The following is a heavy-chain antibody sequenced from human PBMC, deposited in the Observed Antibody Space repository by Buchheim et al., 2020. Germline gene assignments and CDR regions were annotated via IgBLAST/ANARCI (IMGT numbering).Heavy chain of an antibody. Sequence: EVQLVESGGGLVQPGGSLRLSCAASGFTFSSYWMSWVRQAPGKGLEWVANIKQDGSEKYYVDSVKGRFTISRENAKNSLYLQMNSLRAEDTAVYYCARVRFLEWLSKGMFDYWGQGTL. D-gene: IGHD3-3*01. CDR1: GFTFSSYW. CDR2: IKQDGSEK. CDR3: ARVRFLEWLSKGMFDY. J-gene: IGHJ4*02. V-gene: IGHV3-7*01.